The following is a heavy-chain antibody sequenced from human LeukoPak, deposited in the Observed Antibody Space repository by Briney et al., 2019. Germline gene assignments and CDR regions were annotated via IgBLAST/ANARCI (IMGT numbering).Heavy chain of an antibody. CDR2: IYYSGST. V-gene: IGHV4-59*01. CDR1: GGSISSYF. D-gene: IGHD3-10*01. J-gene: IGHJ4*02. Sequence: SETLSLTCTVSGGSISSYFWSWIRQPPGKGLEWIGNIYYSGSTNYNPSLKSRVTMSVDTSQNQFSLKLSSVTAADTAVYYCARAPFYYGSGSHLDYWGQGTLVTVSS. CDR3: ARAPFYYGSGSHLDY.